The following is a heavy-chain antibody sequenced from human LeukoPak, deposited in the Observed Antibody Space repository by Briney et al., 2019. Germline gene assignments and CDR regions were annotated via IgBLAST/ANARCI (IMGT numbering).Heavy chain of an antibody. CDR1: GGSISSYY. V-gene: IGHV4-59*01. CDR3: ARLHGSGRPEYHFDY. D-gene: IGHD3-10*01. J-gene: IGHJ4*02. Sequence: PSETLSLTCTVSGGSISSYYWSWIRQPPGKGLEWIGYIYYSGSTNYNPSLKSRVTISVDTSKNQFSLKLSSVTAADTAVYYCARLHGSGRPEYHFDYWGQGTLVTVSS. CDR2: IYYSGST.